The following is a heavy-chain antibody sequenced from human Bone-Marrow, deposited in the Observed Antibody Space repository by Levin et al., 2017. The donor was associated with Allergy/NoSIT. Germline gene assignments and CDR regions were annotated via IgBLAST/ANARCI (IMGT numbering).Heavy chain of an antibody. CDR2: IDPSDSYT. V-gene: IGHV5-10-1*01. CDR3: ARRGWGGEEAFDI. Sequence: KVSCKGSGYNFTSYWLSWVRQMPGKGLEWMGRIDPSDSYTKYSPAFEGHVTISADKSISTAYLPWSSLKASDTATYFCARRGWGGEEAFDIWGQGTMVIVSS. D-gene: IGHD7-27*01. CDR1: GYNFTSYW. J-gene: IGHJ3*02.